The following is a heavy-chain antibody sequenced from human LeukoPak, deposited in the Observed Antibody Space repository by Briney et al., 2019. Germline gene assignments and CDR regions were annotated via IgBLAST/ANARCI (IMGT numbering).Heavy chain of an antibody. J-gene: IGHJ5*02. CDR2: IYHSGST. CDR3: ARISSSSLGFDP. Sequence: SQTLSLTCAVSGGSISSGGYSWSWIRQPPGKGLEWIGYIYHSGSTYYNPSLKSRVTISVDRSKNQFSLKLSSVTAADTAVYYCARISSSSLGFDPWGQGTLVTVSS. D-gene: IGHD6-13*01. V-gene: IGHV4-30-2*01. CDR1: GGSISSGGYS.